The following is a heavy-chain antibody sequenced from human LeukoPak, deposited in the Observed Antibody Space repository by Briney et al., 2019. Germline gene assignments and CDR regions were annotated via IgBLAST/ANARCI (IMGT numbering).Heavy chain of an antibody. J-gene: IGHJ4*02. CDR1: GFTFSSYA. Sequence: GGSLRLSCAASGFTFSSYAMHWVRQAPGKGLEWVAVISYDGSNKYYADSVKGRFTISRDNSKNTLYLLMNSLRAEDTAVYYCAREPIAAAGTDYWGQGTLVTVSS. CDR3: AREPIAAAGTDY. V-gene: IGHV3-30*01. D-gene: IGHD6-13*01. CDR2: ISYDGSNK.